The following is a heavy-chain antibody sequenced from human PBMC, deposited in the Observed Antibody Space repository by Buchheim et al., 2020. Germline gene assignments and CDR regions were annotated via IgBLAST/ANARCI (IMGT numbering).Heavy chain of an antibody. Sequence: QVQLVESGGGVVQPGRSLRLSCAASGFTFSSYAMHWVRQAPGKGLEWVAVISYDGSNKYYSDSVKGRFTISRDNSKNTLYLQMNILRAEDTAVYYCASLGNFLGSFDYWGQGTL. CDR3: ASLGNFLGSFDY. CDR1: GFTFSSYA. V-gene: IGHV3-30*04. CDR2: ISYDGSNK. J-gene: IGHJ4*02. D-gene: IGHD7-27*01.